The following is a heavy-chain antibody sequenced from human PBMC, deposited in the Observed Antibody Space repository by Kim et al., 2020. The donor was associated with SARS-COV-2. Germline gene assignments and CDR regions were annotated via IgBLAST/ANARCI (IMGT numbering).Heavy chain of an antibody. D-gene: IGHD4-17*01. V-gene: IGHV1-69*13. CDR3: ASGNEMTTVTTILY. CDR2: IIPIFGTA. Sequence: SVKVSCKASGGTFSSYAISWVRQAPGQGLEWMGGIIPIFGTANYAQKFQGRVTITADESTSTAYMELSSLRSEDTAVYYCASGNEMTTVTTILYWGQGTLVTVSS. J-gene: IGHJ4*02. CDR1: GGTFSSYA.